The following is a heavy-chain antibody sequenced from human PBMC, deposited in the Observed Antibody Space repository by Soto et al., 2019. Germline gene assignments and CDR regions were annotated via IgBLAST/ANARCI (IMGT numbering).Heavy chain of an antibody. J-gene: IGHJ5*02. Sequence: GASVKVSCKASGGTFSSYAISWVRQAPGQGLEWMGGIIPIFGTANYAQKFQGRVTITADKSTSTAYMELSSLRSEDTAVYYCARRYSSSWNSWFDPWGQGTLVTVSS. V-gene: IGHV1-69*06. CDR2: IIPIFGTA. CDR1: GGTFSSYA. D-gene: IGHD6-13*01. CDR3: ARRYSSSWNSWFDP.